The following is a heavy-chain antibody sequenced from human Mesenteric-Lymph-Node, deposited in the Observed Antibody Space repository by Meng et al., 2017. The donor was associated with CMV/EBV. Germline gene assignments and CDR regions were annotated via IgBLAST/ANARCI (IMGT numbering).Heavy chain of an antibody. Sequence: SVKVSCKASGGTFNNGVSWVRQAPGQGLEWMGGIIPILDVTTYSQNFQGRVTITAAKSASTAYMHLRSLRSEDTAVYYCARGGVGAPTVEFVENWGPGTLVTVSS. CDR3: ARGGVGAPTVEFVEN. CDR1: GGTFNNGV. CDR2: IIPILDVT. D-gene: IGHD1-26*01. V-gene: IGHV1-69*10. J-gene: IGHJ4*02.